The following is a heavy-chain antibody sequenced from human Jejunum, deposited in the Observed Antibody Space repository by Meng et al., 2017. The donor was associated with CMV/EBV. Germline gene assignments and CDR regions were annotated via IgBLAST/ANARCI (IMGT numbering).Heavy chain of an antibody. V-gene: IGHV3-30*02. J-gene: IGHJ4*02. CDR1: GFPFTTSG. Sequence: SCEASGFPFTTSGMHWVRQAPGKGLEWVAYIHYDGSIKLYTDSVKGRFTISRDNSKNSFYLQMNSLRPEDTALYYCVKDPELYYWGQGTLVTVSS. CDR3: VKDPELYY. CDR2: IHYDGSIK. D-gene: IGHD3-10*01.